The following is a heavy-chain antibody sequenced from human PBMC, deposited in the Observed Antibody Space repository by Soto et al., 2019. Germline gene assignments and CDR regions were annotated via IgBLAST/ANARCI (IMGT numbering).Heavy chain of an antibody. CDR2: IIPIFGTA. CDR3: AGPPELTRIYYYYGMDD. D-gene: IGHD1-7*01. J-gene: IGHJ6*02. V-gene: IGHV1-69*13. CDR1: GGTFSSYA. Sequence: ASVKVSCKASGGTFSSYAISWVRQAPGQGLEWMGGIIPIFGTANYAQKFQGRVTITADESTSTAYMELSSLRSEDTAVYYCAGPPELTRIYYYYGMDDWGQGTTVTVSS.